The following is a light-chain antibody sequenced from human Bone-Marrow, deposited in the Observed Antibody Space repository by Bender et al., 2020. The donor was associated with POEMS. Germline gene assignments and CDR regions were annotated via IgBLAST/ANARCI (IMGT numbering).Light chain of an antibody. J-gene: IGLJ1*01. CDR3: AAWDDSLNGYV. CDR2: SNN. CDR1: SSNIGSYF. V-gene: IGLV1-44*01. Sequence: QSVLTQPPSASGTPGQKVTISCSGGSSNIGSYFVYWYQQFPGTAPKLVIYSNNQRPSGVPDRFSGSKSGTSASLAISGLQSEDEADYYCAAWDDSLNGYVFGTGTKVTVL.